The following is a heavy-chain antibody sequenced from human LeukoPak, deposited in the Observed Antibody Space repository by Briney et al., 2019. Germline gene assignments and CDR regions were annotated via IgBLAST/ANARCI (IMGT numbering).Heavy chain of an antibody. CDR3: ARGYCSSTSCSAFDY. CDR1: GGTFSCYA. CDR2: IIPIFGTA. J-gene: IGHJ4*02. Sequence: GSSVKVSCKASGGTFSCYAISWVRQAPGQGLEWMGGIIPIFGTANYAQKFQGRVTITTDESTSTAYMELSSLRSEDTAVYYCARGYCSSTSCSAFDYWGQGTLVTVSS. V-gene: IGHV1-69*05. D-gene: IGHD2-2*01.